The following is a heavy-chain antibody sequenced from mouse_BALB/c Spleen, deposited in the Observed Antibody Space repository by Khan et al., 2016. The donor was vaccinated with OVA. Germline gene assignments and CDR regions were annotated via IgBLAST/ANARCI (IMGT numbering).Heavy chain of an antibody. V-gene: IGHV3-2*02. CDR2: ISYSGST. CDR3: ASELGRYYAMDY. D-gene: IGHD4-1*01. Sequence: EVQLQESGPGLVKPSQSLSLTCTVTGYSITSDYAWNWIRQFPGNKLEWMGCISYSGSTNYSPSLKSRISITLDTSKNQFFLQLNSVTAEDTATYYCASELGRYYAMDYWGQGTSVTVSS. CDR1: GYSITSDYA. J-gene: IGHJ4*01.